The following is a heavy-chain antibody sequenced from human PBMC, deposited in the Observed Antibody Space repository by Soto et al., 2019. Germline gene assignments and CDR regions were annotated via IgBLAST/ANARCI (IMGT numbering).Heavy chain of an antibody. CDR2: ISAYNGNT. J-gene: IGHJ5*02. CDR3: ARSPRVHHGDQLLSDDWFDP. CDR1: GYTFTSYG. D-gene: IGHD2-2*01. V-gene: IGHV1-18*01. Sequence: ASVKVSCKASGYTFTSYGISWVRQAPGQGLEWMGWISAYNGNTNYAQKLQGRVTMTTDTSTSTAYMELRSLRSDDTAVYYCARSPRVHHGDQLLSDDWFDPWGQGTLVTVSS.